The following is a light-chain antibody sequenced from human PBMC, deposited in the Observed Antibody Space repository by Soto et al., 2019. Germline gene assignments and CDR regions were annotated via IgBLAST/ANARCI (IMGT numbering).Light chain of an antibody. CDR2: WAS. Sequence: DIVMTQSPASLAVSLGERATINCKSSQNNKNYLAWYQQKTGQPPKLLIDWASTRESGVPDRFSGSGSGIDFTLTISSLQAEDVAVYYCQQYYSTLFTFGPGTKVDIK. V-gene: IGKV4-1*01. CDR3: QQYYSTLFT. CDR1: QNNKNY. J-gene: IGKJ3*01.